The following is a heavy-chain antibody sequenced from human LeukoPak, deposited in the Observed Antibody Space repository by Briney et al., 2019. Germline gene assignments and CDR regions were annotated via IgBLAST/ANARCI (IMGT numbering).Heavy chain of an antibody. J-gene: IGHJ3*02. CDR1: GFTFSDFA. CDR3: ARGRQNSGSYSDAFDI. V-gene: IGHV3-48*04. D-gene: IGHD1-26*01. Sequence: GGSLRLSCAASGFTFSDFAMIWVRQAPGKGLEWVSYISSSGSTIYYADSVKGRFTISRDNAKNSVFLQMNSLRAEDTAVYYCARGRQNSGSYSDAFDIWGQGTMVTVSS. CDR2: ISSSGSTI.